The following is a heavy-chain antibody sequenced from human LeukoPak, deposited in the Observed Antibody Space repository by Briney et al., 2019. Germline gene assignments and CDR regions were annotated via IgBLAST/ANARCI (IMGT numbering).Heavy chain of an antibody. Sequence: ASVTVSCKASGGTFSSYAISWVRQAPGQGLEWMGGIIPIFGTANYAQKFQGRVTITADKSTSTAYMELSSLRSEDTAVYYCARGLCSGGSCYFRGDAFDIWGQGTMVTVSS. CDR1: GGTFSSYA. J-gene: IGHJ3*02. V-gene: IGHV1-69*06. CDR3: ARGLCSGGSCYFRGDAFDI. CDR2: IIPIFGTA. D-gene: IGHD2-15*01.